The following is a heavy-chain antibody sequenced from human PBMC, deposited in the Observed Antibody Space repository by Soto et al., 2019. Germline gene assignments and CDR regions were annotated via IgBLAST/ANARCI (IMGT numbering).Heavy chain of an antibody. J-gene: IGHJ4*02. CDR3: ARACSSNSCYDGFDY. Sequence: SETLSLTCTVSGGSISSYYWSWIRQPAGKGLEWIGRIYTSGSTNYNPSLKSRVTMSVDTSKNQFSLKLSSVTAADTAGYYCARACSSNSCYDGFDYWGQGTLVTVSS. CDR2: IYTSGST. CDR1: GGSISSYY. V-gene: IGHV4-4*07. D-gene: IGHD2-2*01.